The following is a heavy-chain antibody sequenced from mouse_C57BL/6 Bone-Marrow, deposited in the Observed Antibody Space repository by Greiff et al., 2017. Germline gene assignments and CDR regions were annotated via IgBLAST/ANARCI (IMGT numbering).Heavy chain of an antibody. J-gene: IGHJ3*01. Sequence: VQLQQSGAELVRPGASVKLSCTASGFNIKDDYMHWVKQRPEQGLEWIGWIDPENGDTEYASKFQGKATITADTSSHTAYLQLSSLTSEDTAVYYCTLLLRFAYWGQGTLVTVSA. CDR3: TLLLRFAY. CDR2: IDPENGDT. V-gene: IGHV14-4*01. D-gene: IGHD1-1*01. CDR1: GFNIKDDY.